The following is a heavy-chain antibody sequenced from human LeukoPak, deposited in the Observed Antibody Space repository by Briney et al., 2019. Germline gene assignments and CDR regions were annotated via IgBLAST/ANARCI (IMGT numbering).Heavy chain of an antibody. CDR3: ARPGLGSGRYGAFDI. J-gene: IGHJ3*02. V-gene: IGHV4-59*08. CDR2: IYYSGST. D-gene: IGHD5-18*01. Sequence: SETLSLTCTVSGGSISRYYWSWIRQPPGKGLEWIGYIYYSGSTNYNPSLESRVTISLDTSKNQFSLKLSSVTAADTAVYYCARPGLGSGRYGAFDIWGQGTMVSVSS. CDR1: GGSISRYY.